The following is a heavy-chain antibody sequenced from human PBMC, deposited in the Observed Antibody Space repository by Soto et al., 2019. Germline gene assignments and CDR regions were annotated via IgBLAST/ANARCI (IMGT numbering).Heavy chain of an antibody. CDR3: ARDWFGIDY. Sequence: QVQLMQSGAEVKKPGASVKVSCKASGYTFTSYGISWVRQAPGQGLEWMGWINPYNGNTNYAQKLQGRVTMTTDTTTKTAYRELRGLGSDDTAGYYCARDWFGIDYWGQGTLVTVSS. CDR2: INPYNGNT. V-gene: IGHV1-18*01. J-gene: IGHJ4*02. D-gene: IGHD3-16*01. CDR1: GYTFTSYG.